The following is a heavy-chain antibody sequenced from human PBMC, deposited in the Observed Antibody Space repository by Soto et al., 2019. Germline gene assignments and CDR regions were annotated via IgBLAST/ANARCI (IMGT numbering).Heavy chain of an antibody. Sequence: PSETLSLTCTVSGGSISSYYWSWIRQPPGKGLEWIGYIYYSGSTNYNPSLKSRVTISVDTSKNQFSLKLSSVTAADTAVYYCARIPKYYDFWSGYLGDDAFDIWGKGTMVTVSS. CDR2: IYYSGST. CDR1: GGSISSYY. V-gene: IGHV4-59*01. CDR3: ARIPKYYDFWSGYLGDDAFDI. D-gene: IGHD3-3*01. J-gene: IGHJ3*02.